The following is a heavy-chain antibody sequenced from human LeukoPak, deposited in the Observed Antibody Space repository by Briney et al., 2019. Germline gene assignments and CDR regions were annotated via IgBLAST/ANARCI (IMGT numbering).Heavy chain of an antibody. CDR3: ARDYYGSGSYLDV. CDR1: GYTFTGYY. V-gene: IGHV1-2*04. J-gene: IGHJ6*02. D-gene: IGHD3-10*01. CDR2: INPNSGGT. Sequence: ASVKVSCKASGYTFTGYYMHWVRQAPGQGLEWMGWINPNSGGTNYAQKFQGWVTMTRDTSISTAYMELSRLRSDDTAVYYCARDYYGSGSYLDVWGQGTRSPSP.